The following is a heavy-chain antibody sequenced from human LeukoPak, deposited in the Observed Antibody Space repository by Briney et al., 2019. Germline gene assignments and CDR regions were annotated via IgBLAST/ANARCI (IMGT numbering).Heavy chain of an antibody. V-gene: IGHV1-2*02. J-gene: IGHJ6*04. CDR1: GYTFTGYY. CDR2: INPNSGGT. CDR3: ARGGRHYDILTGYPDV. Sequence: ASVKVSCKASGYTFTGYYMHWVRQAPGQGLEWMGWINPNSGGTNYAQKFQGRVTTTRDTSISTPYMELSRLRSDDTAVYYCARGGRHYDILTGYPDVWGKGTTVTVSS. D-gene: IGHD3-9*01.